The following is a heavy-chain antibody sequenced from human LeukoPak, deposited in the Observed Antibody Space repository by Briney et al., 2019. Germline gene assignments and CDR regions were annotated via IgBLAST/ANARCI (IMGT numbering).Heavy chain of an antibody. Sequence: ASVKVSCKASGYTFTGYYMHWARQAPGQGLEWMGWINPNSGGTNYAQKFQGWVTMTRDTSISTAYMELSRLRSDDTAVYYCARDQGIAAAGTRSYFDYGGKGTRATVSP. J-gene: IGHJ4*02. CDR2: INPNSGGT. V-gene: IGHV1-2*04. CDR3: ARDQGIAAAGTRSYFDY. D-gene: IGHD6-13*01. CDR1: GYTFTGYY.